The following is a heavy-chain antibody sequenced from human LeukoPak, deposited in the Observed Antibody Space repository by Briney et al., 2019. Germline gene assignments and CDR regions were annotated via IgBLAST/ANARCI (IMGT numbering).Heavy chain of an antibody. CDR1: GGSIRSGDFY. Sequence: PSETLSLTCTVSGGSIRSGDFYWSWIRQPPGKGLEWIGYIYYSGSTNYNPSLKSRVTISVDTSKNQFSLKLSSVTAADTAVYYCASVEQQLVLHWGQGTLVTVSS. D-gene: IGHD6-13*01. J-gene: IGHJ4*02. CDR2: IYYSGST. CDR3: ASVEQQLVLH. V-gene: IGHV4-30-4*01.